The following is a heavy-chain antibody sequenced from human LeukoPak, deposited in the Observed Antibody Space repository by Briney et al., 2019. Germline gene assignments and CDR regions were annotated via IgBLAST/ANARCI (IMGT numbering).Heavy chain of an antibody. D-gene: IGHD3-9*01. CDR1: GGSFSGYY. V-gene: IGHV4-34*01. CDR2: INHSGST. J-gene: IGHJ4*02. Sequence: PSETLSLICAVYGGSFSGYYWSWIRQPPVKGLEWIGEINHSGSTNYNPSLKSRVTISVDTSKNQFSLKLSSVTAADTAVYYCARANRLGYFDYWGQGTLVTVSS. CDR3: ARANRLGYFDY.